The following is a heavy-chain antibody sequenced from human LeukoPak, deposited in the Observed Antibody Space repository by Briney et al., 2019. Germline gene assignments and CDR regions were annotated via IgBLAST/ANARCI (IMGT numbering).Heavy chain of an antibody. CDR1: EFTFSSYA. J-gene: IGHJ5*02. V-gene: IGHV3-15*01. D-gene: IGHD2-2*02. Sequence: GGSLRLSCAASEFTFSSYAMHWVRQAPGKGLEWVGRIKSKTDGGTTDYAAPVKGRFTISRDDSKNTLYLHLNSLKTEDTAVYYCARYCSSTSCYRPPWGQGTLVTVSS. CDR2: IKSKTDGGTT. CDR3: ARYCSSTSCYRPP.